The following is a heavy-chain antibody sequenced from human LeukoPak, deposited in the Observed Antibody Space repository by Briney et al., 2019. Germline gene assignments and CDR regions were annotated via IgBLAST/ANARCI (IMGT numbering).Heavy chain of an antibody. CDR2: IYYSGST. Sequence: SETLSLTCTVSGGSISSYYWSWIRQPPGKGLEWIGYIYYSGSTNYNPSLKSRVTISVDTSKNQFSLKLSSVTAADTAVYYCARQGGSVWFGAFDIWGQGTMVTVSS. CDR3: ARQGGSVWFGAFDI. CDR1: GGSISSYY. V-gene: IGHV4-59*08. D-gene: IGHD1-26*01. J-gene: IGHJ3*02.